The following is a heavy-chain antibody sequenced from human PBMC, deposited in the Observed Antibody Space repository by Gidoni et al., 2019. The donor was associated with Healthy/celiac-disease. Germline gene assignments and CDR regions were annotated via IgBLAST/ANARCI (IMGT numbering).Heavy chain of an antibody. D-gene: IGHD5-12*01. V-gene: IGHV1-18*01. CDR1: GYTFTSYG. J-gene: IGHJ4*02. Sequence: VQLVQSGAEGKKPGASVQVSCKASGYTFTSYGISWVRQAPGQGLEWMGWISAYNGNTNYAQKLQGRVTMTTDTSTSTAYMELRSLRSDDTAVYYCASGYSGRGYSWDYFDYWGQGTLVTVSS. CDR2: ISAYNGNT. CDR3: ASGYSGRGYSWDYFDY.